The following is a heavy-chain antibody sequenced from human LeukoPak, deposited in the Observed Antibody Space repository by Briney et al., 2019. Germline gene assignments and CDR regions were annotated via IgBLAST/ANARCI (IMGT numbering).Heavy chain of an antibody. CDR1: GFTFSSYG. CDR2: IWYDGSNK. D-gene: IGHD4/OR15-4a*01. V-gene: IGHV3-33*01. Sequence: GGSLRLSCAASGFTFSSYGMHWVRQAPGKGLEWVAVIWYDGSNKYYADSVKGRFTISRDNSKNTLYLQMNSLRAEDTAVYYCARGLGGYGHEVDYWGQGTLVTVSS. CDR3: ARGLGGYGHEVDY. J-gene: IGHJ4*02.